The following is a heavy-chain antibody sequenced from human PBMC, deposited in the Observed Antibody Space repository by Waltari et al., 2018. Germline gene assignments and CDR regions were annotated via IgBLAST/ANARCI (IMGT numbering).Heavy chain of an antibody. J-gene: IGHJ3*02. CDR3: ARVVSSGYPDI. CDR1: GFTFSTYG. CDR2: IYSCDTT. V-gene: IGHV3-23*03. D-gene: IGHD6-19*01. Sequence: EVQLLESGGGLVQPGESLRLSCAASGFTFSTYGMSWVRQSPGKGLGGVSVIYSCDTTDYADSVKGRFTISRDNSKNTVYLRMNSLRAEDTAVYYCARVVSSGYPDIWGQGTMVTVSS.